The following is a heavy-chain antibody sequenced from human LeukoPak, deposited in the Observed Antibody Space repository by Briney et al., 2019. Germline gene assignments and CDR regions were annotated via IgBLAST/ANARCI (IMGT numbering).Heavy chain of an antibody. Sequence: SETLSLTCTVSGGSFSRYYWSWIRQPPEKGLEWIGNIHYSGSTNYNPSLKSRVTISIDTSKKQFSLRLSSVTAVDTAVYYCARVSGATITTYYGMDVWGQGTTVTVS. J-gene: IGHJ6*02. CDR2: IHYSGST. D-gene: IGHD5-12*01. CDR1: GGSFSRYY. V-gene: IGHV4-59*01. CDR3: ARVSGATITTYYGMDV.